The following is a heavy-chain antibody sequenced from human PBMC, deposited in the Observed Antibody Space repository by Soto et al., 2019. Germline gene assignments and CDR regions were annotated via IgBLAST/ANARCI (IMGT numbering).Heavy chain of an antibody. Sequence: GGSLRLSCAASGFTFSSYGMHWVRQAPGKGLEWVAVIWYDGSNKYYADSVKGRFTISRDNSKNTLYLQMNSLRAEDTAVYYCSKYVPAYDFWSGYFPPFDYWGQGTLVTVSS. CDR2: IWYDGSNK. CDR3: SKYVPAYDFWSGYFPPFDY. D-gene: IGHD3-3*01. CDR1: GFTFSSYG. V-gene: IGHV3-33*08. J-gene: IGHJ4*02.